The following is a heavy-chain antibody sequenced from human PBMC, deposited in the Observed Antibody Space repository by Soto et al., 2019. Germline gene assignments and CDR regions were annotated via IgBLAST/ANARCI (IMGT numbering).Heavy chain of an antibody. Sequence: VASVKVSCKASGYSFTSYFIHWVRQAPGGGLEWMGIINPRGGSTTYAQKFQGRVTMTRVTSTSTVYMELSSLRSEDTAVYYCAISWDAVEVWGQGTTVTVSS. D-gene: IGHD1-26*01. CDR2: INPRGGST. CDR1: GYSFTSYF. J-gene: IGHJ6*02. CDR3: AISWDAVEV. V-gene: IGHV1-46*01.